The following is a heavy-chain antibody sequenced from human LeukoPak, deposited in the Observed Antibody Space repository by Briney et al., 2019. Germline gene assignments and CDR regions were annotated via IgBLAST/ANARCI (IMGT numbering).Heavy chain of an antibody. CDR1: GGSFSGYY. D-gene: IGHD6-19*01. V-gene: IGHV4-34*01. Sequence: NTSETLSLTCAVYGGSFSGYYWSWIRQPPGKGLEWIGEINHSGSTNYNPSLKSRVTMSVDTSKNQFSLKLSSVTAADTAVYYCARDVDASGWYNWFDPWGQGTLVTVSS. CDR3: ARDVDASGWYNWFDP. J-gene: IGHJ5*02. CDR2: INHSGST.